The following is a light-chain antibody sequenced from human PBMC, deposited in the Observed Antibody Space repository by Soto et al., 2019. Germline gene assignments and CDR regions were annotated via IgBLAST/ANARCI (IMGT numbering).Light chain of an antibody. Sequence: EVVLTQSPGTLSLSPGERVTLSSRASQSVSNNYLAWYQQQPGQAPRLLIYGASNSATGIPDRFSGSGSRTDFTPTISRLEPDDFAVYYCQQYCSSDTSGQGTKVAIK. CDR1: QSVSNNY. V-gene: IGKV3-20*01. CDR3: QQYCSSDT. J-gene: IGKJ1*01. CDR2: GAS.